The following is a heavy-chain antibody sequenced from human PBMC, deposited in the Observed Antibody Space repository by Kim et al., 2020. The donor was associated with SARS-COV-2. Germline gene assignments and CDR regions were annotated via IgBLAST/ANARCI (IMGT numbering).Heavy chain of an antibody. CDR1: GCSISSGGYS. V-gene: IGHV4-30-2*01. J-gene: IGHJ4*02. CDR2: IYYSGTT. Sequence: SETLSLTCAVSGCSISSGGYSWSWIRQPPGKGLEWIAYIYYSGTTYYNPSLKSRVTVSVDRSKNQFLLNVTSVTAADTAVYYCARVDGYDFDHWGQGT. D-gene: IGHD5-12*01. CDR3: ARVDGYDFDH.